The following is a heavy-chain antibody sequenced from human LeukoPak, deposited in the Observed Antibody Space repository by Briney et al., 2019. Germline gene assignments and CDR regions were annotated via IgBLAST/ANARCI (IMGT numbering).Heavy chain of an antibody. CDR1: GFTVSSNY. D-gene: IGHD3-10*01. CDR2: IYSGGST. CDR3: ARHSGSGRYPYNYGMYV. Sequence: GGSLRLSCAASGFTVSSNYMSWVRQAPGKGLEWVSVIYSGGSTYYPDSVKGRFTISRYNSKNTLYLQMNSLKSEDTAVYYCARHSGSGRYPYNYGMYVCSQASTVTVSS. V-gene: IGHV3-66*04. J-gene: IGHJ6*02.